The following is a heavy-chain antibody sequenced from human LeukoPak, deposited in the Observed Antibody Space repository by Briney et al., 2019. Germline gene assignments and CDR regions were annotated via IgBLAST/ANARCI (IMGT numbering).Heavy chain of an antibody. CDR1: GFSLSTSGVG. V-gene: IGHV2-5*02. D-gene: IGHD2-21*02. J-gene: IGHJ1*01. Sequence: SGPTLVKPTQTLTLTCTFSGFSLSTSGVGVSWIRQPPGKALEWLPLIYWDDDKRYSPSLKSRLTITKDTSKNQVVLTMTNMDPVDTATYYCARRLVTATRAEYFQHWGQGTLVTVSS. CDR2: IYWDDDK. CDR3: ARRLVTATRAEYFQH.